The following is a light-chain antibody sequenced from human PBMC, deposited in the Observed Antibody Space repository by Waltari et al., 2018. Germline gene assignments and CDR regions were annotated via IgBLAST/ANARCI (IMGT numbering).Light chain of an antibody. CDR2: DAS. CDR1: QDISND. Sequence: DIQMTQSPSSLSASVGDRVTITCQASQDISNDLNWYQQKPGKAPKLLIYDASNLETGVPSRFSGSGSGTDFTFTISSLQPEDIATYYCQQYDNLWTFGQGTKVEIK. J-gene: IGKJ1*01. CDR3: QQYDNLWT. V-gene: IGKV1-33*01.